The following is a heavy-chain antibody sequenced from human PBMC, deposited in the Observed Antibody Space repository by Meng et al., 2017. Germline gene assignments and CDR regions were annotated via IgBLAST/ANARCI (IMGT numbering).Heavy chain of an antibody. V-gene: IGHV1-69*01. CDR3: ARDYGDYAWIAKRWFDP. Sequence: QGQLVHSGAEVKKPGSSVKVSCKASGGTFSSYAISWVRQAPGQGLEWMGGIIPIFGTANYAQKFQGRVTITADESTSTAYMELSSLRSEDTAVYYCARDYGDYAWIAKRWFDPWGQGTLVTVSS. J-gene: IGHJ5*02. D-gene: IGHD4-17*01. CDR1: GGTFSSYA. CDR2: IIPIFGTA.